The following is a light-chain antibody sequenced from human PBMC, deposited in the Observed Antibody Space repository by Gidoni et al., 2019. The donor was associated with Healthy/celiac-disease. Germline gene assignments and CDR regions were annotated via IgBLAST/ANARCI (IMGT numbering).Light chain of an antibody. CDR1: QSVSSN. J-gene: IGKJ1*01. Sequence: EIVMTQSPATLSVSPGERATLSCRDSQSVSSNLAWYQQKPGQAPRLLIYGASTRATGIPARLSGSGSGTEFTLTISSLQSEDFAVYYCQQYNNWPETFGQGTKVEIK. V-gene: IGKV3-15*01. CDR2: GAS. CDR3: QQYNNWPET.